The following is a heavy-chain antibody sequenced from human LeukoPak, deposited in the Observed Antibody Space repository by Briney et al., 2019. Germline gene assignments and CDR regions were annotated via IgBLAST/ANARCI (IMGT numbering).Heavy chain of an antibody. CDR2: IYSGGST. D-gene: IGHD2-21*01. V-gene: IGHV3-66*01. CDR1: GFTFSSYA. J-gene: IGHJ4*02. CDR3: AGVVIEPTDYYFDY. Sequence: GGSLRPSCAASGFTFSSYAMSWVRQAPGKGLEWVSVIYSGGSTYYADSVKGRFTISRDNSKNTLYLQMNSLRAEDTAVYYCAGVVIEPTDYYFDYWGQGTLVTVSS.